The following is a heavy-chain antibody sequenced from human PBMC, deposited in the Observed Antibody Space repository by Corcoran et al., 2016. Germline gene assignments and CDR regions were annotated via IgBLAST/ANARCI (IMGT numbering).Heavy chain of an antibody. CDR1: GGSVSGYY. CDR2: INHSGST. D-gene: IGHD2-15*01. CDR3: ARVGGSGGSCY. J-gene: IGHJ4*02. Sequence: QVQLQQWGAGLLKPSETLSLTCAVYGGSVSGYYWSWIRQPPGKGLEWIGEINHSGSTNYNPSLKSRVTISVDTSKNQFSLKLSSVTAADTAVYYCARVGGSGGSCYWGQGTLVTVSS. V-gene: IGHV4-34*01.